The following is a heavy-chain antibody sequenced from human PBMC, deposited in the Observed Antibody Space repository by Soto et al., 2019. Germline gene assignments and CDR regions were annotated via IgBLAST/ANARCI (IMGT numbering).Heavy chain of an antibody. J-gene: IGHJ5*02. V-gene: IGHV3-23*01. CDR3: AKETLLNWFDP. CDR1: RFTFSTYA. CDR2: ITGSGDTT. D-gene: IGHD2-15*01. Sequence: GGSLRLSCAASRFTFSTYAMSWVRQAPGKGLEWVSAITGSGDTTYYADSVKGRFTISRDNSKNTLYLQINSLRAEDTAIFYCAKETLLNWFDPWGHGTQVTVS.